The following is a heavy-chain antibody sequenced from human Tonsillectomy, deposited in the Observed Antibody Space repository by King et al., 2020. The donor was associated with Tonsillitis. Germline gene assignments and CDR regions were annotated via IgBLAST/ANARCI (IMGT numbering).Heavy chain of an antibody. CDR3: ARDRDWAFDY. Sequence: DVQLVESGGGLVQPGGSLRLSCAASGFAFSSYSMNWVRQAPGKGLDWVSYIIHDSSAIYYADSVKGRFTISRDNAKNSLYLQINSLRAEDTALYYCARDRDWAFDYWGQGTLVAVSS. V-gene: IGHV3-48*01. J-gene: IGHJ4*02. D-gene: IGHD3-9*01. CDR2: IIHDSSAI. CDR1: GFAFSSYS.